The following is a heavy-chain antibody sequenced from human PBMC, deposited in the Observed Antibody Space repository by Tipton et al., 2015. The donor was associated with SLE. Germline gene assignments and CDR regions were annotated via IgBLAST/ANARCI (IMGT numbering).Heavy chain of an antibody. Sequence: SLRLSCAASGFTFSSYAMTWVRQAPGKGLAWVSSITASGGSTFYADSVKGRFTISRDNSKNTVFLQMKGLRAEDTALHYCAKVMGVWGALNVWGQGTTVTVAS. V-gene: IGHV3-23*01. J-gene: IGHJ3*01. CDR3: AKVMGVWGALNV. D-gene: IGHD1-26*01. CDR1: GFTFSSYA. CDR2: ITASGGST.